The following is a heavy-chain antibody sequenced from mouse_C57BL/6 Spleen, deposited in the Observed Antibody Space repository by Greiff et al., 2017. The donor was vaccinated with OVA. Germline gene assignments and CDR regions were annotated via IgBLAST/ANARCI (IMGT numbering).Heavy chain of an antibody. CDR1: GYSFTSYW. CDR2: IDPSDSYT. CDR3: ARYGYCGRGYFDY. Sequence: QVQLQQPGAELVMPGASVKLSCKASGYSFTSYWMHWVKQRPGQGLEWIGEIDPSDSYTNYNQKFKGKSTLPVDKSSRTAYMQLSSLPSEDSAVYYGARYGYCGRGYFDYWGTGTTVTVSS. J-gene: IGHJ1*03. V-gene: IGHV1-69*01. D-gene: IGHD1-2*01.